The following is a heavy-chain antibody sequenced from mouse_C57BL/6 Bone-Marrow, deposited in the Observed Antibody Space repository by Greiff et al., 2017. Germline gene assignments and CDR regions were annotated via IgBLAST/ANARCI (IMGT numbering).Heavy chain of an antibody. J-gene: IGHJ2*01. CDR1: GYTFTSYW. Sequence: VQLQQPGAELVKPGASVKMSCKASGYTFTSYWITWVKQRPGQGLEWIGDIYPTSGRTNYNEKFKGKAILTVDTSSNTASLQLSSLTSEDSAVFYCAGSGPLGRSWDYWGQGTTLTVSA. CDR2: IYPTSGRT. V-gene: IGHV1-55*01. D-gene: IGHD4-1*01. CDR3: AGSGPLGRSWDY.